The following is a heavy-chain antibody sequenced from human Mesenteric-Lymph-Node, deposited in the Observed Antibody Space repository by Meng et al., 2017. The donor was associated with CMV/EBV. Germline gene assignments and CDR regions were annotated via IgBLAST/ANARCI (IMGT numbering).Heavy chain of an antibody. CDR2: INTNTGNP. D-gene: IGHD3-10*01. V-gene: IGHV7-4-1*02. CDR1: GYTFTSYA. CDR3: ARGPLWFGESYFDY. J-gene: IGHJ4*02. Sequence: KAYGYTFTSYAMNWVRQAPGQGLEWMGWINTNTGNPTYAQGFTGRFVFSLDTSVSTAYLQISSLKAEDTAVYYCARGPLWFGESYFDYWGQGTLVTVSS.